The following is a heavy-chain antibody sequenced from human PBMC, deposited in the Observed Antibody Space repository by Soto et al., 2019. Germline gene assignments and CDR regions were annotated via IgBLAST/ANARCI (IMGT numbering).Heavy chain of an antibody. CDR1: GFTFSRFW. CDR2: IKEDGSEE. Sequence: HPGGSLRLSCAASGFTFSRFWMSWVRQAPGKGLEWVANIKEDGSEEYYVDSVKDRFTISRDNAKNSLYLQMNSLRAEDTAVYYCARDFTGYQPWGQGTLVTVSS. CDR3: ARDFTGYQP. V-gene: IGHV3-7*01. D-gene: IGHD5-12*01. J-gene: IGHJ5*02.